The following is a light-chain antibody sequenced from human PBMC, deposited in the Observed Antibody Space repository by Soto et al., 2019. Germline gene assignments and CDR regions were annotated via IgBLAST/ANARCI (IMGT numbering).Light chain of an antibody. CDR1: KLGDKY. Sequence: SYELTQPPSVSVSPGQTASITCSGDKLGDKYACWYPQKPGQSPVLVIYQDSKRPSGIPERVSGSNSGNTATLTISGTQAMDEADYYCQAWGSSTYVFGTGTKLTVL. J-gene: IGLJ1*01. V-gene: IGLV3-1*01. CDR2: QDS. CDR3: QAWGSSTYV.